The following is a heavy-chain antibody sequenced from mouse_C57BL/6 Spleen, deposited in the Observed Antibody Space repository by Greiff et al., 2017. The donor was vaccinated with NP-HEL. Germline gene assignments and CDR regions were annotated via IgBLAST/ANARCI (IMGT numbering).Heavy chain of an antibody. Sequence: EVQLQQSGPELVKPGASVKISCKASGYTFTDYYMNWVKQSHGKSLEWIGDINPNNGGTSYNQKFKGKATLTVDKSSSTAYMELRSLTSEDSAVYYCARWDTTQDYFDYWGQGTTLTVSS. CDR3: ARWDTTQDYFDY. V-gene: IGHV1-26*01. CDR1: GYTFTDYY. J-gene: IGHJ2*01. D-gene: IGHD1-1*01. CDR2: INPNNGGT.